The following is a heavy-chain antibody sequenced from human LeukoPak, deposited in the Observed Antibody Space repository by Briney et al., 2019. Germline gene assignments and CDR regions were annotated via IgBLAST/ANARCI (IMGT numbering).Heavy chain of an antibody. CDR1: GYTFSSYG. J-gene: IGHJ5*02. CDR3: ARSSWFGGRSEWRWFDP. D-gene: IGHD3-10*01. V-gene: IGHV1-18*01. Sequence: GASVKVSCKASGYTFSSYGISWVQQAPGQGLEWMGWISGYTGNTNYAQNLQGRVTMTTDTSTSTAYMELRSLRSDDTALYYCARSSWFGGRSEWRWFDPWGQGTLVTVSS. CDR2: ISGYTGNT.